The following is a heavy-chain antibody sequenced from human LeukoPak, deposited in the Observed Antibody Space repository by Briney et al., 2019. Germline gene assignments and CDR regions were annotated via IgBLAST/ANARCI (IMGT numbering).Heavy chain of an antibody. CDR3: SGRYCPGPV. Sequence: ASVKVSCKASGYTFTSYGISWVRQAPGQGLEWMGWIHPDGRDTKYSQKFQDRMTLTTDTSTNTAYMELSSLIPDDTGVYYCSGRYCPGPVWGQGTLISASS. J-gene: IGHJ4*02. D-gene: IGHD2-15*01. CDR1: GYTFTSYG. V-gene: IGHV1-18*01. CDR2: IHPDGRDT.